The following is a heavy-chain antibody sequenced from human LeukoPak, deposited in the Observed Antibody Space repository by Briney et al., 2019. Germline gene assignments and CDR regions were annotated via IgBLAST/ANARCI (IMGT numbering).Heavy chain of an antibody. D-gene: IGHD3-3*01. CDR3: ARGYYDFWSGYYTGKMINIGEYYFDY. J-gene: IGHJ4*02. CDR2: IRYDGSNK. CDR1: GFTFSSYG. Sequence: PGGSLTLSCAASGFTFSSYGMHWVRQAPGKGLEWVAFIRYDGSNKYYADSVRGRFTISRDNAKNSLYLQMNSLRAEDTAVYYCARGYYDFWSGYYTGKMINIGEYYFDYWGQGTLVTVSS. V-gene: IGHV3-30*02.